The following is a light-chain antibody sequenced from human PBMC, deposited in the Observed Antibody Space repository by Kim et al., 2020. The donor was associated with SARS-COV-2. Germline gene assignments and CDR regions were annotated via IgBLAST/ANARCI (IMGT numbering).Light chain of an antibody. V-gene: IGKV3-20*01. CDR2: GAS. CDR1: QSVSSSY. CDR3: QQYGSSPPYT. Sequence: PGERATLSCRASQSVSSSYLAWYQQKPGQAPRLLIYGASSRATGIPDRFSGSGSGTDFTLTISRLEPEDFAVYYCQQYGSSPPYTFGQGTKLEIK. J-gene: IGKJ2*01.